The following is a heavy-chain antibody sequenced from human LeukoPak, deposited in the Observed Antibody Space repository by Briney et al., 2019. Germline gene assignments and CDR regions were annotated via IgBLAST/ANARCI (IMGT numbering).Heavy chain of an antibody. Sequence: SETPSLTCTVSGGSMSRYYWSWIRQPPGKGLEWIGYMYYSGSTKYTPCLTSRVTISVDTSKNQFSLKLSSVTAADTAVYYCARSSTGFYFDYWGQGTLV. CDR2: MYYSGST. J-gene: IGHJ4*02. CDR1: GGSMSRYY. D-gene: IGHD3-3*02. CDR3: ARSSTGFYFDY. V-gene: IGHV4-59*01.